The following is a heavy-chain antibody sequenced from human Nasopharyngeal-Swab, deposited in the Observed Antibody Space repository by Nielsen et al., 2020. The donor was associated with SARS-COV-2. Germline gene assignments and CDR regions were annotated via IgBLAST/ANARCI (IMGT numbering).Heavy chain of an antibody. CDR1: RFTFSSHG. D-gene: IGHD5-18*01. Sequence: GGSLRLSCAASRFTFSSHGMHWVRQAPGKGLEWVGIITSGGRTQVYADSVKGRFTISRDNSKNTLYLQMNSLRAEDTAVYYCARDLGGYSYGDYWGRGTLVTVSS. V-gene: IGHV3-30*03. CDR2: ITSGGRTQ. J-gene: IGHJ4*02. CDR3: ARDLGGYSYGDY.